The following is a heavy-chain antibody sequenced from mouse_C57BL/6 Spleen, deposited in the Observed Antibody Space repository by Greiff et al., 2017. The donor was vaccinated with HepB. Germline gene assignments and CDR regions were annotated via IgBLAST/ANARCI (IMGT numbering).Heavy chain of an antibody. CDR2: ISSGSSTI. D-gene: IGHD2-1*01. CDR1: GFTFSDYG. V-gene: IGHV5-17*01. Sequence: EVKLMESGGGLVKPGWSLKLSCAASGFTFSDYGMHWVRQAPEKGLEWVAYISSGSSTIYYADTVKGRFTISRDNAKNTLFLQMTSLRSEDTAMYYGARPGGNFHYYAMDYWGQGTSVTVSS. CDR3: ARPGGNFHYYAMDY. J-gene: IGHJ4*01.